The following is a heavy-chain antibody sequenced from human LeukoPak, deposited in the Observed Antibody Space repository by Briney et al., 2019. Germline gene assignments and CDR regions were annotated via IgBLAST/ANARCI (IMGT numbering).Heavy chain of an antibody. CDR2: INHSGST. V-gene: IGHV4-34*01. J-gene: IGHJ5*02. Sequence: SETLSLTCAVYGGSFSGYYWSWIRQPPGKGLEWIGEINHSGSTNYNPSLKSRVTISVDTSKNQFSLKLSSVTAADTAVYYCARARIKFRRFDPWGQGTLVTVSS. D-gene: IGHD5-12*01. CDR3: ARARIKFRRFDP. CDR1: GGSFSGYY.